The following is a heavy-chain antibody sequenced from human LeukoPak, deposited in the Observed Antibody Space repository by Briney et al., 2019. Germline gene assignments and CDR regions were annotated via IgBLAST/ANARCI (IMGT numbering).Heavy chain of an antibody. J-gene: IGHJ4*02. CDR2: IYHSGST. D-gene: IGHD2-8*01. Sequence: SETLSLTCAFSGYSISSGYYWGWIRQPPGKGLEWVGRIYHSGSTYYNPSLKSRVTISVDTSKNQFSLKLSSVTAADTAVYYCARVWNYWGQGTLVTVSS. CDR1: GYSISSGYY. V-gene: IGHV4-38-2*01. CDR3: ARVWNY.